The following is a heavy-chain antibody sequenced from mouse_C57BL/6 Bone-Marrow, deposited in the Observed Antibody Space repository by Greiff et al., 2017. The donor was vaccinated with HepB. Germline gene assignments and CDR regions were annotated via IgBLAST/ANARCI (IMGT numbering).Heavy chain of an antibody. Sequence: QVQLKQSGPELVKPGASVKISCKASGSAFSSSWMNWVKQRPGKGLEWIGRIYPGDGDTNYNGKFKGKAKLTADKSSSTAYIQLSSLTSEDSAVYFCASWDEFDYWGQGTTLTVSS. V-gene: IGHV1-82*01. D-gene: IGHD4-1*01. CDR2: IYPGDGDT. J-gene: IGHJ2*01. CDR1: GSAFSSSW. CDR3: ASWDEFDY.